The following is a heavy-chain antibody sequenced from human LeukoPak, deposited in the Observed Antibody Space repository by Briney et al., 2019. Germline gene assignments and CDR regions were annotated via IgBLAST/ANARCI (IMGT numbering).Heavy chain of an antibody. CDR3: ARGTHSGSYYDWRY. CDR1: GFTFDDYA. J-gene: IGHJ4*02. V-gene: IGHV3-9*01. CDR2: ISWNSDSI. D-gene: IGHD1-26*01. Sequence: GGSLRPSCAASGFTFDDYAMHWVRQAPGKGLEWVSGISWNSDSIGSADSVKGRFTISRDNAKNSLYLQMNSLRVEDTAVYYCARGTHSGSYYDWRYWGQGTLVTVSS.